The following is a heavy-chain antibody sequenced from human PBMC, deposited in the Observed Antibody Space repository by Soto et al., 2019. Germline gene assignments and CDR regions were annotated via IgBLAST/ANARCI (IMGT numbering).Heavy chain of an antibody. Sequence: ASVKVSCKASGFTFSNYGISWVRQAPGQGLEWMGWISGYNGNTNYAQKLQGRVTMTTDTSTSTAYMELRSLRSDDTAVYYCARDWEWELAFDDWGQGTLVTVSS. CDR2: ISGYNGNT. D-gene: IGHD1-26*01. CDR3: ARDWEWELAFDD. V-gene: IGHV1-18*01. J-gene: IGHJ4*02. CDR1: GFTFSNYG.